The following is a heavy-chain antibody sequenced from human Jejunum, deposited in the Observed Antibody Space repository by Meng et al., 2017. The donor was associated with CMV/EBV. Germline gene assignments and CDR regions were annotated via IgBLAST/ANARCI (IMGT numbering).Heavy chain of an antibody. D-gene: IGHD1-26*01. J-gene: IGHJ4*02. CDR3: APGFRSWSGSYSS. CDR2: ITHSGST. Sequence: QGGAGLFKPSETLSLPCGVYGAPFSGYWSWVRQPPGKGLEWIGEITHSGSTNYNVSLKSRVTISIDTSKNQFSLKLSSVTATDTAVYYCAPGFRSWSGSYSSWGQGTLVTVSS. CDR1: GAPFSGY. V-gene: IGHV4-34*01.